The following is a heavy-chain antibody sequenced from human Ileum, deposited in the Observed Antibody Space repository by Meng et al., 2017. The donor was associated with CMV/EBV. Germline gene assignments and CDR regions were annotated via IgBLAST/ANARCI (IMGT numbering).Heavy chain of an antibody. V-gene: IGHV3-9*01. CDR1: GFTFDAYV. J-gene: IGHJ6*02. CDR3: AKAHAGGTTGNYYGLDV. Sequence: SLKISCAASGFTFDAYVMHWVRQAPGKGLEWVSGISWDSGTIDYADSVKGRFTISRDNAKNSLYLQMNSLRAEDTALYYCAKAHAGGTTGNYYGLDVWGQGTTATSP. D-gene: IGHD4-11*01. CDR2: ISWDSGTI.